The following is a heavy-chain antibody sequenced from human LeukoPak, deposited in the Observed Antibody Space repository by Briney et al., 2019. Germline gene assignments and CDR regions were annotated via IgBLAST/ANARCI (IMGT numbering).Heavy chain of an antibody. V-gene: IGHV3-11*04. J-gene: IGHJ4*02. CDR3: AKGIATGGSGSSPGSSYFDY. CDR1: GFTFSDYY. Sequence: GGSLRLSCAASGFTFSDYYMSWIRQAPGKGLEWVSYISSSGSTIYYADSVKGRFTISRDNAKNSLYLQMNSLRAEDTAVYYCAKGIATGGSGSSPGSSYFDYWGQGTLVTVSS. CDR2: ISSSGSTI. D-gene: IGHD3-10*01.